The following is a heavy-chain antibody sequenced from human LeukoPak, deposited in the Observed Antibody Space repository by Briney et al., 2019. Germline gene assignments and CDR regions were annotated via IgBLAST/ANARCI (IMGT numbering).Heavy chain of an antibody. CDR2: IYYSGST. Sequence: SSETLSLTCTVSGGSISSSSYYWGWIRQPPGKGLEWIGSIYYSGSTYYNPSLKSRVTISLDTSKNQFSLKLSSVTAADTAVYYCARYGPGSYYVFYWFDPWGQGTLVTVSS. J-gene: IGHJ5*02. D-gene: IGHD3-10*01. CDR1: GGSISSSSYY. V-gene: IGHV4-39*07. CDR3: ARYGPGSYYVFYWFDP.